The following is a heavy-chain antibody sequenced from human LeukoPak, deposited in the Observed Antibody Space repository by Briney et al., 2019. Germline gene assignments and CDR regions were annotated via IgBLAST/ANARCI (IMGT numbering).Heavy chain of an antibody. D-gene: IGHD6-13*01. CDR2: ISGSGGSK. CDR3: AKEWRFSSSWYQYYFDY. J-gene: IGHJ4*02. V-gene: IGHV3-23*01. CDR1: GFTVSSYA. Sequence: PGGSLRLSCAASGFTVSSYAKSWVRQAPGKGLQWISAISGSGGSKYYADSVKGRFTISRDTSTNTLYLQLNSLRVDDTAVYFCAKEWRFSSSWYQYYFDYWGQGTLVTVSS.